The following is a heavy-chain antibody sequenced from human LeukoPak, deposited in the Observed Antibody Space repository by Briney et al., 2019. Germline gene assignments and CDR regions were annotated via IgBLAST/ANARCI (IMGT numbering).Heavy chain of an antibody. CDR2: ISGSGGST. CDR1: GFTFSSYA. D-gene: IGHD1-26*01. Sequence: GGSLRLSCAASGFTFSSYAMSSVRQAPGKGLEWVSAISGSGGSTYYADSVRGRFTISRDNSKNTLYLQMNSLRAEDTAVYYCAKTASGSYYGYYFDYWGQGTLVTVSS. J-gene: IGHJ4*02. V-gene: IGHV3-23*01. CDR3: AKTASGSYYGYYFDY.